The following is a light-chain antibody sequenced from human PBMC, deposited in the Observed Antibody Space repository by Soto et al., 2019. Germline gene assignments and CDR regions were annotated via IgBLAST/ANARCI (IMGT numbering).Light chain of an antibody. V-gene: IGLV2-8*01. Sequence: QSALTQPASVSGSPGQSITISCTGTSSTVGGFNVVSWYQQHPGKAPKVIIYEVNKRPSGVPDRFSGSKSGNTASLTVSGLQAEDEADYYCSSYAGSSNVFGTGTKLTVL. CDR1: SSTVGGFNV. CDR2: EVN. CDR3: SSYAGSSNV. J-gene: IGLJ1*01.